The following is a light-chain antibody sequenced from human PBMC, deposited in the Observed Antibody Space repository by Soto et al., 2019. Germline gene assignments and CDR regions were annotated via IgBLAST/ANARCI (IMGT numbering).Light chain of an antibody. J-gene: IGLJ2*01. V-gene: IGLV2-8*01. Sequence: QSALTQPPSASGSPGQSVTISCAGTSSDVGHYDSVCWHQQHPGKAPKLIIYEVAKRPSGVPDRFSGSKSGNTASLTVSGLQAEDEADYYCSSYAGSNNLIFGGGTKLTVL. CDR1: SSDVGHYDS. CDR2: EVA. CDR3: SSYAGSNNLI.